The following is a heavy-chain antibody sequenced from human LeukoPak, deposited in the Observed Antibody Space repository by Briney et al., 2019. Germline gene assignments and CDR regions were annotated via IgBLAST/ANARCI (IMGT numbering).Heavy chain of an antibody. J-gene: IGHJ6*03. D-gene: IGHD5-12*01. Sequence: SETLSLTCTVSGGSISSSSYYWGWLRQPPGKGLEWIGSIYYSGSTYYNPSLKSRVTISVDTSKNQFSLKLSSVTAADTAVYYCAREIFGYPYYYYYMDVWGKGTTVTVSS. CDR3: AREIFGYPYYYYYMDV. CDR2: IYYSGST. V-gene: IGHV4-39*07. CDR1: GGSISSSSYY.